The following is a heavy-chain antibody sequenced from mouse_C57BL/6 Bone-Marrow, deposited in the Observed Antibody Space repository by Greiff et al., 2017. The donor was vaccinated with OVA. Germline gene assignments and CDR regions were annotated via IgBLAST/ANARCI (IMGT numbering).Heavy chain of an antibody. Sequence: VQLKESGGGLVQPGGSLKLSCAASGFTFSDYYMYWVRQTPEKRLEWVAYISNGGGSTYYPDTVKGRFTISRDNAKNTLYLQMSRLKSEDTAMYYCARQGIYYYGSSYFYYAMDYWGQGTSVTVSS. V-gene: IGHV5-12*01. D-gene: IGHD1-1*01. CDR2: ISNGGGST. CDR3: ARQGIYYYGSSYFYYAMDY. CDR1: GFTFSDYY. J-gene: IGHJ4*01.